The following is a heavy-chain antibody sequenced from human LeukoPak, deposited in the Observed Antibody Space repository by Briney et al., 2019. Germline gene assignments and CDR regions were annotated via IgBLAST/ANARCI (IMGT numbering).Heavy chain of an antibody. CDR1: GFTFDDYA. D-gene: IGHD2-8*01. CDR3: AKAHLREEYALDY. Sequence: SGGSLRLSCAASGFTFDDYAMHWVRQAPGKGLEWVALISYDGSNKYYPDSVKGRFTISRDNSKNTLYLQMNSLRAEDTAVYYCAKAHLREEYALDYWGQGTLVTVSS. CDR2: ISYDGSNK. J-gene: IGHJ4*02. V-gene: IGHV3-30*18.